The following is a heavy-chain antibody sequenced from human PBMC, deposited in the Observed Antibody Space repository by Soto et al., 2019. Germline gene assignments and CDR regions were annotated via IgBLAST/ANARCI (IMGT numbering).Heavy chain of an antibody. D-gene: IGHD5-18*01. CDR2: ISSSSSTI. J-gene: IGHJ4*02. CDR1: GFTFSSYS. Sequence: RLSCAASGFTFSSYSMNWVRQAPGKGLEWVSYISSSSSTIYYADSVKGRFTISRDNAKNSLYLQMNSLRDEDTAVYYCASHRGYSYGFQDYWGQGTLVTVSS. CDR3: ASHRGYSYGFQDY. V-gene: IGHV3-48*02.